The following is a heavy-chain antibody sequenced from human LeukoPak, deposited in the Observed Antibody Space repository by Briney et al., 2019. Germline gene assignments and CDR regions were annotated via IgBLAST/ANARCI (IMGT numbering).Heavy chain of an antibody. D-gene: IGHD6-13*01. V-gene: IGHV3-66*02. Sequence: GGSLRLSCAASGFTVSSNYMSWVRQAPGKGLEWVSVIYSGGSTYYADSVKGRFTISRDNSKNTLYLQMNSLRAEDTAVYYCAKQHSASVFDPWGQGTLVTVSS. CDR1: GFTVSSNY. J-gene: IGHJ5*02. CDR3: AKQHSASVFDP. CDR2: IYSGGST.